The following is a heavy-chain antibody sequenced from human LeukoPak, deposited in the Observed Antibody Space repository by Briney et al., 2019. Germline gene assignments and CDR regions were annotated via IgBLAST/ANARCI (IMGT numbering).Heavy chain of an antibody. CDR3: ARTYLTYYDSSGFEY. V-gene: IGHV4-39*07. D-gene: IGHD3-22*01. J-gene: IGHJ4*02. CDR1: GGSISTSSYY. CDR2: IFYSGST. Sequence: SETLSLTCTVSGGSISTSSYYWGWVRQPPGKGLEWIGNIFYSGSTYYSPSLKSRVTISLDTSRNQFSLKLNSVTAADTAVYYCARTYLTYYDSSGFEYWGQGTLVTVSS.